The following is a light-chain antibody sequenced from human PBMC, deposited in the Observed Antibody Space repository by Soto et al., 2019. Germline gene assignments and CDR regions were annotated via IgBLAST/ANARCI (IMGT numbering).Light chain of an antibody. Sequence: DIQMTQSPSSLSAFLGDRVTITCRASQGISDYLVWYQQKPGKVPQLLIYAASTLQSGVPPRFSGTGSGTDFTLTIRSLQPEDVATYYGQNYYSAPFTFGPGTKVDIK. CDR2: AAS. V-gene: IGKV1-27*01. J-gene: IGKJ3*01. CDR1: QGISDY. CDR3: QNYYSAPFT.